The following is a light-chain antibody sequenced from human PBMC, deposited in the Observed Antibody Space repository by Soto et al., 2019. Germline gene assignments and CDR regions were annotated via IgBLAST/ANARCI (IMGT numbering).Light chain of an antibody. CDR2: GAS. CDR1: QSVSSSY. Sequence: EIVLTQSPGTLSLSPGERATLSCRASQSVSSSYLAWYQQKPGQDPRLLIHGASSRATGIPDRFSGSGSGTDFTLTISRLEPEDFAVSYCQQYGSSISTFGPGTKVDIK. CDR3: QQYGSSIST. J-gene: IGKJ3*01. V-gene: IGKV3-20*01.